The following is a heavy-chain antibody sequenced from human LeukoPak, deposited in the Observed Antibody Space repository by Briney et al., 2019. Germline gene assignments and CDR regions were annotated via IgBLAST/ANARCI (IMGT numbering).Heavy chain of an antibody. Sequence: PSQTPSLTCTVSGGSISSGGYYWSWIRQHPGKGLERIGYIYYSGSTYYNPSLKSRVTISVDTSKNQFSLKLSSVTAADTAVYYCARDYPYMSGRYMDVWGKGTTVTVSS. D-gene: IGHD3-10*02. V-gene: IGHV4-31*03. CDR3: ARDYPYMSGRYMDV. CDR2: IYYSGST. J-gene: IGHJ6*03. CDR1: GGSISSGGYY.